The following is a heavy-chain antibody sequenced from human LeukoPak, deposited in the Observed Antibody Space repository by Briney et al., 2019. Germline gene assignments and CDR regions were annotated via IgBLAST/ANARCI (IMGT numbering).Heavy chain of an antibody. CDR3: ARDRGRGYCSGGSCYPTYLFDY. V-gene: IGHV1-3*03. CDR1: GYDFTKYA. CDR2: IDAGNGRT. Sequence: ASVKVSCKASGYDFTKYAVQWVRQAPGQRLEWMGWIDAGNGRTKYSQEFQGRVTITRDTSASTAYMELSSLRSEDMAVYYCARDRGRGYCSGGSCYPTYLFDYWGQGTLVTVSS. J-gene: IGHJ4*02. D-gene: IGHD2-15*01.